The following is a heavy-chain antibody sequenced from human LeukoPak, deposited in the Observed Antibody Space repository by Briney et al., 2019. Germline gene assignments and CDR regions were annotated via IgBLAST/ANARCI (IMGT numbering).Heavy chain of an antibody. J-gene: IGHJ5*02. D-gene: IGHD3-3*01. CDR2: IYYSGST. CDR1: GGSISSSSYY. V-gene: IGHV4-39*01. CDR3: AKHLRRRFFSKTLGFDP. Sequence: SETLSLTCTVSGGSISSSSYYWGWLRQPPGRGLEWNASIYYSGSTYYNPSLKSRVTISVDTSKHQFSLRLRSVTAADTAVYYCAKHLRRRFFSKTLGFDPWGQGTLVTVSS.